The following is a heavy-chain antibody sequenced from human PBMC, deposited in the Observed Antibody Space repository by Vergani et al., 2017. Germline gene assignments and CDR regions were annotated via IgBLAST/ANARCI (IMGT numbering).Heavy chain of an antibody. D-gene: IGHD1-14*01. CDR1: GFTFNQYG. Sequence: QVQLVESGGGVVQPGRSLRLSCAASGFTFNQYGMHWVRQAPGKGLEWVAVTWYDGNNKQYADSVKGRFTISRDNSKSTMYLQMNSLRDEDTGVYYCARDWRLLYNRFDPWGEGTLVTVCS. CDR3: ARDWRLLYNRFDP. V-gene: IGHV3-33*01. CDR2: TWYDGNNK. J-gene: IGHJ5*02.